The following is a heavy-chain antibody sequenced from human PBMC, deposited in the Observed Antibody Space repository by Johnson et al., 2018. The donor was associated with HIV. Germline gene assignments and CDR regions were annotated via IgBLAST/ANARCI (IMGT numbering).Heavy chain of an antibody. CDR1: GFTLSSYW. Sequence: VQLVESGGGVVQPGRSLRLSCPASGFTLSSYWMTWVRQAPGKGLEWVANIKQDGSEKYYVDSVKGRFTISRDNAKNSLYLQMNSLRAEDTAVYYWARANGQLGGAFDIWGQGTMVTVSS. CDR2: IKQDGSEK. D-gene: IGHD6-13*01. J-gene: IGHJ3*02. CDR3: ARANGQLGGAFDI. V-gene: IGHV3-7*05.